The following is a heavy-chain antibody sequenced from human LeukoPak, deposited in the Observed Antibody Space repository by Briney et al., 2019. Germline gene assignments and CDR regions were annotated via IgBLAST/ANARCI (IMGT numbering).Heavy chain of an antibody. D-gene: IGHD5-12*01. Sequence: GGSLRLSCAASGFTFSSYEMNWVRQAPGKGLEWVSYISSSGSTIYYADSVKGRFTISRDNAKNSLYLQMNSLRAEDTAVYYCATYSGYDDMDVWGQGTTVTVSS. J-gene: IGHJ6*02. CDR3: ATYSGYDDMDV. V-gene: IGHV3-48*03. CDR2: ISSSGSTI. CDR1: GFTFSSYE.